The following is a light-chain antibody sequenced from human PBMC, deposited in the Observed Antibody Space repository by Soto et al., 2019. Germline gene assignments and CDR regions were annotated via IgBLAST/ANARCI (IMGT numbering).Light chain of an antibody. Sequence: DVVMTQSPDSLAVSLGERATINCKSSQSVLYSSNNNNYLAWYQQKPGRPPKLLIYWASTRESGVPDRFSGSGSGTHFTLTISSLQAEDVAVYYCQQYYSAPYTFGQGTKLEI. CDR3: QQYYSAPYT. V-gene: IGKV4-1*01. CDR1: QSVLYSSNNNNY. J-gene: IGKJ2*01. CDR2: WAS.